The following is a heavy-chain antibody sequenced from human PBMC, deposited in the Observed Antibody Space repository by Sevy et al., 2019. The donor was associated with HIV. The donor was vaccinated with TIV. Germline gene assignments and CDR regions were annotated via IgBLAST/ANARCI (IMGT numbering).Heavy chain of an antibody. J-gene: IGHJ4*02. CDR3: ARWSISIDY. CDR1: GGTFSSYI. CDR2: ITPVLGTT. V-gene: IGHV1-69*13. Sequence: ASVKVSCKASGGTFSSYIVSWVRQAPGQGLEWMGGITPVLGTTNYAHKFQGRVTITADESTSTVYMEMSRLKFEDTAVYYCARWSISIDYWGQGTLVTVSS.